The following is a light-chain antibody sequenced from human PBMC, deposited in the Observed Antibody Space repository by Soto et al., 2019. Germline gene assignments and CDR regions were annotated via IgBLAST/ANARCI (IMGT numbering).Light chain of an antibody. V-gene: IGLV2-14*01. CDR3: SSYTGSSPLGV. Sequence: QSALTQPASVSGSPGQSITISCTGTSSDIGGYNYVSWYQQHPGKAPKLLIYDVTNRPSGVSDRFSGSKSGNTASLTISGLQAEYEADYYCSSYTGSSPLGVFGGGTKLTVL. CDR2: DVT. CDR1: SSDIGGYNY. J-gene: IGLJ2*01.